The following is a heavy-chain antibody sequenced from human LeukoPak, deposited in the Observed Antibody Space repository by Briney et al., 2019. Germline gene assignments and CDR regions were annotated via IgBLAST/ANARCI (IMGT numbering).Heavy chain of an antibody. CDR1: GGSISDYY. D-gene: IGHD3-10*01. Sequence: PSETLSLTCTVSGGSISDYYWSWIRRPPGKGLEWIGNFFYRGSTNYNPSLKSRVTISVDTSKNQFSLNLNSVSAADTAVYYCAGAPNQDFFDYWGRGTLVTVSS. CDR2: FFYRGST. V-gene: IGHV4-59*01. CDR3: AGAPNQDFFDY. J-gene: IGHJ4*02.